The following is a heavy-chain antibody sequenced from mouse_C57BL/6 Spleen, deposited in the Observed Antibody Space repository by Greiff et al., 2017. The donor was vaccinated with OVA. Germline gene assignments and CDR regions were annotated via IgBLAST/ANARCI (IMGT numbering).Heavy chain of an antibody. CDR3: ARSFDYDVCFDY. J-gene: IGHJ2*01. CDR1: GYAFSSSW. D-gene: IGHD2-4*01. CDR2: IYPGDGDT. V-gene: IGHV1-82*01. Sequence: QVQLQQSGPELVKPGASVKISCKASGYAFSSSWMNWVKQRPGKGLEWIGRIYPGDGDTNYNGKFKGKATLTADKSSSTAYMQLSSLTSEDSAVYFCARSFDYDVCFDYWGQGTTLTVSS.